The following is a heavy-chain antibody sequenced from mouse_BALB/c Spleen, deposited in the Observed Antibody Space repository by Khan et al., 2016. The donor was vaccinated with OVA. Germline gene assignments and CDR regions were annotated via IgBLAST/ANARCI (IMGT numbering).Heavy chain of an antibody. Sequence: QVQLKESGPGLVAPSQSLSITCTVSGFSLTGYGVNWVRQPPGKGLEWLGMIWGDGNTDYNSALKSRLSISKDNSKSQVFLKMNSLQADDTASDYCARDRYYDGRGLAYWGRGTLVTVSA. D-gene: IGHD1-1*01. CDR1: GFSLTGYG. CDR3: ARDRYYDGRGLAY. J-gene: IGHJ3*01. V-gene: IGHV2-6-7*01. CDR2: IWGDGNT.